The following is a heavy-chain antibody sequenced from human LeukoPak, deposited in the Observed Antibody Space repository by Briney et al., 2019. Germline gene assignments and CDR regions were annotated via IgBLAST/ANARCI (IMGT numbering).Heavy chain of an antibody. CDR3: AKDKYSSGWYVHAFDI. CDR1: GFTFDDYA. D-gene: IGHD6-19*01. V-gene: IGHV3-9*01. J-gene: IGHJ3*02. Sequence: PGRSLRLSCAASGFTFDDYAMHWVRQAPGKGLEWVSGISWNSGSIGYADSVKGRFTISRDNAKNSLYLQMNSLRAEDTALYYCAKDKYSSGWYVHAFDIWGQGTMVTVSS. CDR2: ISWNSGSI.